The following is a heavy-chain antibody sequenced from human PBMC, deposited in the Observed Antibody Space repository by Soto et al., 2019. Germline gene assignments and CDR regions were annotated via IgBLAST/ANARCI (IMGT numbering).Heavy chain of an antibody. CDR3: ARDRAAGGNSEWFFDL. J-gene: IGHJ2*01. D-gene: IGHD6-13*01. V-gene: IGHV4-59*01. CDR1: GGSISSYY. CDR2: IYYSGST. Sequence: QVQLQESGPGLVKPSETLSLTCTVSGGSISSYYWSWIRQPPGKGLEWIGYIYYSGSTNYNPSLKSRVTISLDTSKNQFSLKLSSVTAADTAVYYCARDRAAGGNSEWFFDLWGRGTLVTVSS.